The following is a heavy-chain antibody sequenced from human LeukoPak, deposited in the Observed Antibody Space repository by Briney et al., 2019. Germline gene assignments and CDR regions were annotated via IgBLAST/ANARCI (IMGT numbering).Heavy chain of an antibody. Sequence: PGGSLRLSCAASGLTFSSYSMNWVRQAPGKGLEWVSSISSSSSYIYYADSVKGRFTISRDNAKNSLYLQMNSLRAEDTAVYYCARGFSSGWHVWDYFDYWGQGTLVTVSS. J-gene: IGHJ4*02. CDR1: GLTFSSYS. CDR2: ISSSSSYI. CDR3: ARGFSSGWHVWDYFDY. D-gene: IGHD6-19*01. V-gene: IGHV3-21*01.